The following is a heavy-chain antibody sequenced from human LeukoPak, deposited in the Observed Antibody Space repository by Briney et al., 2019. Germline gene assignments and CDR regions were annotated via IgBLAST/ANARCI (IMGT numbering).Heavy chain of an antibody. J-gene: IGHJ3*01. CDR2: IIPIFGTA. CDR3: ARGVISTDAFDV. CDR1: GGTFSSYA. V-gene: IGHV1-69*13. D-gene: IGHD3-3*02. Sequence: SVKVSCKASGGTFSSYAISWVRQAPGQGLEWMGGIIPIFGTANYAQKFQGRVTITADESTSTAYMELSSLRSEDTAVYYCARGVISTDAFDVWGQGTMVTVSS.